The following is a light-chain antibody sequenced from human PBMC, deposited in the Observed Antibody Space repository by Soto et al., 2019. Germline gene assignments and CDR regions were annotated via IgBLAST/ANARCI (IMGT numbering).Light chain of an antibody. Sequence: DIQMTQSPSTLSASVGDRVTITCRASQSISSWLAWYQQKPGKAPKLLIYKAASLESGAPSRFSGSGSGTEFTLTISSLQADDFATYYCQQYNSYSSTFGQGTKVEIK. J-gene: IGKJ1*01. CDR1: QSISSW. V-gene: IGKV1-5*03. CDR2: KAA. CDR3: QQYNSYSST.